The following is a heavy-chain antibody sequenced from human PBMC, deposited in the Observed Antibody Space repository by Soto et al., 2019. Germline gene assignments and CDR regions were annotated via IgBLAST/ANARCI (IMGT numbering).Heavy chain of an antibody. D-gene: IGHD3-22*01. Sequence: LRLSCAASGFTFNVYAMHWARQAPGKGLEWVSGISWNSGSIGYADSVKGRFTISRDNAKNSLYLQMNSLRAEDTALYYCAKAPSGYYLWSPDYWGQGTLVTVSS. CDR1: GFTFNVYA. CDR2: ISWNSGSI. CDR3: AKAPSGYYLWSPDY. V-gene: IGHV3-9*01. J-gene: IGHJ4*02.